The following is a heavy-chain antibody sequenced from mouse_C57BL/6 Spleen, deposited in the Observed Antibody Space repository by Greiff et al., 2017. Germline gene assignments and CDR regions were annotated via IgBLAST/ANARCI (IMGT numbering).Heavy chain of an antibody. CDR2: INPNNGGT. CDR3: ARKVLSWDYFDY. CDR1: GYTFTDYY. J-gene: IGHJ2*01. D-gene: IGHD1-1*02. Sequence: VQLQQSGPELVKPGASVKISCKASGYTFTDYYMNWVKQSHGKSLEWIGDINPNNGGTSYNQKFKGKATLTVDKSSSTAYMELRSLTSEDSAVYYCARKVLSWDYFDYWGQGTTLTVSS. V-gene: IGHV1-26*01.